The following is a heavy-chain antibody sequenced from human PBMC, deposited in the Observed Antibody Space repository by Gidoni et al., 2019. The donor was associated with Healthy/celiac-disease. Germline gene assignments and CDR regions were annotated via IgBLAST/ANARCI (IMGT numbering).Heavy chain of an antibody. CDR1: GFTFSSYG. Sequence: QVQLVESGGGVVQPGRSLRLSCAASGFTFSSYGMHWVRQAPGKGLEWVAVISYDGSNKYYADSVKGRFTISRDNSKNTLYLQMNSLRAEDTAVYYWAKDRYGDYMSYWGQGTLVTVSS. D-gene: IGHD4-17*01. J-gene: IGHJ4*02. CDR3: AKDRYGDYMSY. CDR2: ISYDGSNK. V-gene: IGHV3-30*18.